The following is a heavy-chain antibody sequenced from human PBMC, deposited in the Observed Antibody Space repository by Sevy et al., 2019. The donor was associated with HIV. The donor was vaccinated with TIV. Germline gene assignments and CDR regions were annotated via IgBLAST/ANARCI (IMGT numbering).Heavy chain of an antibody. CDR3: AVSQFCGGDCYYFDQ. CDR1: TYSSTIYY. D-gene: IGHD2-21*02. J-gene: IGHJ4*02. V-gene: IGHV1-46*01. Sequence: ASVKVSCRTSTYSSTIYYMQWVRQAPGQGLEWMGLINHSGGGTSYTQKFQDRVTMTWDTSTGTVYMDLSSLRSEDTAVYYCAVSQFCGGDCYYFDQWGQGTLVTVSS. CDR2: INHSGGGT.